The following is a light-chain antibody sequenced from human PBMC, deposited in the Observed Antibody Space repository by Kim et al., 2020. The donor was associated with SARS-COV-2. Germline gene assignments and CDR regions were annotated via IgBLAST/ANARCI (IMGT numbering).Light chain of an antibody. CDR1: RAIHKY. CDR2: RAS. J-gene: IGKJ2*01. V-gene: IGKV1-27*01. CDR3: QKYQSGPYT. Sequence: SASVGDRVTSTSRSSRAIHKYLVWSQQNTGKVPKLLICRASTVESGVPTRFSGSGSETEFTLTISSLQPEDGATYYCQKYQSGPYTFGQGTKLELK.